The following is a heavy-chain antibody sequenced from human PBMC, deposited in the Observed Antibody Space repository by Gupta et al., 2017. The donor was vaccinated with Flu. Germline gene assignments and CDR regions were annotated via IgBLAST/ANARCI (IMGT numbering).Heavy chain of an antibody. D-gene: IGHD3-16*01. J-gene: IGHJ5*02. V-gene: IGHV3-23*01. CDR2: ISGNGIST. CDR3: TKGGGWGDPFDP. Sequence: EVQLLESGGGSILPGGSRRFSGEAPGFTLGNYAMTWVRQSPGKGLEWVSTISGNGISTYYADSVKGRFTISRDNSKNTVNLQMNSLRAEDSAVYYCTKGGGWGDPFDPWGQGTLVAVSS. CDR1: GFTLGNYA.